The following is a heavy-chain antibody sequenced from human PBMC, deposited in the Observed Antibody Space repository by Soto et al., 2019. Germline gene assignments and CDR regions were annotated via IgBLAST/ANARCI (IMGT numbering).Heavy chain of an antibody. Sequence: HGESLKISCKGSGYSFTSYWIGWVRQMPGKGLEWMGIIYPGDSDTRYSPSFQGQVTISADKSISTAYLQWSSLKASDTAMYYCARSTSVSGGYYGMDVWGQGTTVTVSS. CDR2: IYPGDSDT. J-gene: IGHJ6*02. D-gene: IGHD2-15*01. V-gene: IGHV5-51*01. CDR3: ARSTSVSGGYYGMDV. CDR1: GYSFTSYW.